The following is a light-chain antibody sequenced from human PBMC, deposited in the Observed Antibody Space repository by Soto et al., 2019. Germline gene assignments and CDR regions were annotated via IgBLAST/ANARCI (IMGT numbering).Light chain of an antibody. Sequence: QSVLTQPASLSGSPGQSSTISSPRTSSDICAYDYVSWFHQRPGKAPKLMISVVNNRPSGVSYRCSGAKDGNAAYLIISGIQVEDVAEYFCYSFTTTSTHVVGTGSKVAGL. V-gene: IGLV2-14*01. J-gene: IGLJ1*01. CDR1: SSDICAYDY. CDR2: VVN. CDR3: YSFTTTSTHV.